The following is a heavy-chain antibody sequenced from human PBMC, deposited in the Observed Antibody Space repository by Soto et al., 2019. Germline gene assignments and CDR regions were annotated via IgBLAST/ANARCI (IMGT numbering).Heavy chain of an antibody. Sequence: SLRLSCASSVCTFSSYAIHCVRHPPDKWLGWVGVISYDGSNKYYANSVTGRFTISRDNSKNTLYLQMNSLRAEDTAVYYCARVIAWADDAGFEYWGQGTLVRVS. D-gene: IGHD1-1*01. CDR2: ISYDGSNK. CDR1: VCTFSSYA. J-gene: IGHJ4*02. CDR3: ARVIAWADDAGFEY. V-gene: IGHV3-30-3*01.